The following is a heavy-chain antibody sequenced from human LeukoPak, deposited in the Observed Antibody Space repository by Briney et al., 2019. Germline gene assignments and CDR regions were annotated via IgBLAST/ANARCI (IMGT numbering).Heavy chain of an antibody. V-gene: IGHV3-23*01. CDR1: GFTFSSYI. D-gene: IGHD3-10*01. CDR3: AKEGDYYGSGSYRDGFDI. Sequence: PGGSLRLSCAASGFTFSSYIMTWVRQAPGKGLEWVSTIINSDGTTYYADSVRGRFTISRDNYKNTLYLQMNSLRPEDTAVYYCAKEGDYYGSGSYRDGFDIWGQGTRATVSS. CDR2: IINSDGTT. J-gene: IGHJ3*02.